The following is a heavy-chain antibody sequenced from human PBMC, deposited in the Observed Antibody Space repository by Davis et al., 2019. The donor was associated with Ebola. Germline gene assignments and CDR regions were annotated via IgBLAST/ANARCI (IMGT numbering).Heavy chain of an antibody. CDR3: ARVLVRGVIATDY. CDR2: ISGSGGST. V-gene: IGHV3-23*01. J-gene: IGHJ4*02. CDR1: GFTFSSYA. D-gene: IGHD3-10*01. Sequence: GESLKISCAASGFTFSSYAMSWVRQAPGKGPEWVSAISGSGGSTYYADSVKGRFTISRDSAKNSLYLQMNSLRAEDTAVYYCARVLVRGVIATDYWGQGTLVTVSS.